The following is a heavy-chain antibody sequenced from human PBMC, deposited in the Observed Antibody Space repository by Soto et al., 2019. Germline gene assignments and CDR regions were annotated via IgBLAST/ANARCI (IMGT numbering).Heavy chain of an antibody. D-gene: IGHD3-22*01. CDR1: GYSFTSYW. CDR3: ARAGVYDSSGYYYNVFDY. V-gene: IGHV5-51*01. Sequence: PGESLKISCKGSGYSFTSYWIGWVRQMPGKGLEWMGIIYPGDSDTRYSPSFQGQVTISADKSISTAYLQWSSLKASDTAMYYCARAGVYDSSGYYYNVFDYWGQGTLVTVSS. J-gene: IGHJ4*02. CDR2: IYPGDSDT.